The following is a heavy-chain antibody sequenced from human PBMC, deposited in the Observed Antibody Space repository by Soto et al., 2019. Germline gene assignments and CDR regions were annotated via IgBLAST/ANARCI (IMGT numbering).Heavy chain of an antibody. D-gene: IGHD2-2*01. V-gene: IGHV1-46*01. Sequence: QVSLVQSGAEVKKPGASVKVSCKASGYTFTSYYVHWVRQATGQGLEWMGIINPSGATTTYAQNFQGRVAMTRDPSTSTVYMELSSLRSEDTAVYYCARRDCFSSSCYFKYWGQGTLVTVSS. J-gene: IGHJ4*02. CDR2: INPSGATT. CDR3: ARRDCFSSSCYFKY. CDR1: GYTFTSYY.